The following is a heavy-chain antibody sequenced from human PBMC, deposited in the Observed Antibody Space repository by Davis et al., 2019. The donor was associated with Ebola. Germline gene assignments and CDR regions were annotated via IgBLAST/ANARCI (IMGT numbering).Heavy chain of an antibody. V-gene: IGHV1-8*02. CDR1: GGTFSSYA. CDR2: MNPHSGNT. CDR3: TTVEKYCSSASCYNY. Sequence: ASVKVSCKASGGTFSSYAINWVRQAPGQGLEWLGWMNPHSGNTGHAQRFQGRVTMTRSTSISTAYMELSSLKSEDTAVYYCTTVEKYCSSASCYNYWGQGTPVTVSS. J-gene: IGHJ4*02. D-gene: IGHD2-2*01.